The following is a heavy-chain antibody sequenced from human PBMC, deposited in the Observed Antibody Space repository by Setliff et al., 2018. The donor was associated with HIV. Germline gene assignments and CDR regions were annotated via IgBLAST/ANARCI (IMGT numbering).Heavy chain of an antibody. CDR2: INSASGGT. Sequence: ASVKVSCKASGYTFTDYYIHWVRQAPGQGLEWMGWINSASGGTNYAQNFQGRVTVTRDTSINTAYVELSSLKSDDTAVYYCARDYLHVFDIWGQGIMVTVSS. CDR1: GYTFTDYY. J-gene: IGHJ3*02. V-gene: IGHV1-2*02. CDR3: ARDYLHVFDI.